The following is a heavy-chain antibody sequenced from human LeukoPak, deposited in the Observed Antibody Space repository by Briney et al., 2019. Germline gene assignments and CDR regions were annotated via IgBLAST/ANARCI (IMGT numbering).Heavy chain of an antibody. CDR3: ARIIAAAGRRGWFAP. V-gene: IGHV3-23*01. Sequence: GGSLRLSCAASGFTFSSYAMSWVRQAPGKGLEWVSAISGSGGSTYYADSVKGRFTISRDNSKNTLYLQMNSLRAEDTAVYYCARIIAAAGRRGWFAPWGQGTLVTVSS. D-gene: IGHD6-13*01. CDR2: ISGSGGST. J-gene: IGHJ5*02. CDR1: GFTFSSYA.